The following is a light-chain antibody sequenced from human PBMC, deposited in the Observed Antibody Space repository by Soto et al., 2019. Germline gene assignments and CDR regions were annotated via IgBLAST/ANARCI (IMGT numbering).Light chain of an antibody. CDR1: PSDVGGYIS. Sequence: QSVLTQPPSASGSPGQSVTISCTGTPSDVGGYISVSWYQQHPGKAPKLIIYDVNIRPSGVPDRFSASKSGITASLTISGLQAEDEADYYCCSYVGSDSSFVFGSGTKVTVL. CDR3: CSYVGSDSSFV. CDR2: DVN. V-gene: IGLV2-8*01. J-gene: IGLJ1*01.